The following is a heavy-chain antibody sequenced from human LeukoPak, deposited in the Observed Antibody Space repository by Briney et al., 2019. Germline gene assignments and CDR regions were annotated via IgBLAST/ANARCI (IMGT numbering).Heavy chain of an antibody. CDR3: ARDQETVAGTYMDV. CDR1: GYTFTSYY. D-gene: IGHD6-19*01. Sequence: ASVKVSCKASGYTFTSYYMHWERQAPGQGLEWMGIINPSGGSTSYAQKFQGRVTMTRDMSTSAVYMELSSLRSEDTAVYYCARDQETVAGTYMDVWGKGTTVTVSS. CDR2: INPSGGST. V-gene: IGHV1-46*01. J-gene: IGHJ6*03.